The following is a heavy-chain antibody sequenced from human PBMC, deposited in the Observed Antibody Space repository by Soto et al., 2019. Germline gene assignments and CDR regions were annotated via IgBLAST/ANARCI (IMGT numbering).Heavy chain of an antibody. Sequence: QVQLVQSGAEVKKPGSSVKVSCKASGGTFSSYAISWVRQAPGQGLEWMGGIIPIFGTANYAQKFQARVTITEDESTSPAYMELSSLRSEDTAVYCCERGEGGPTVTIYYYYGMDVWCQGTTVTVSS. D-gene: IGHD4-4*01. CDR3: ERGEGGPTVTIYYYYGMDV. CDR1: GGTFSSYA. V-gene: IGHV1-69*01. CDR2: IIPIFGTA. J-gene: IGHJ6*02.